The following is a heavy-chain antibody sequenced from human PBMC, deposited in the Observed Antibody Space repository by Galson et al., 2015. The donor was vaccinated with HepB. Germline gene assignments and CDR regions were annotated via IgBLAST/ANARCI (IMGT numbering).Heavy chain of an antibody. V-gene: IGHV3-21*01. J-gene: IGHJ5*02. CDR1: GFTFSSYS. D-gene: IGHD6-6*01. Sequence: SLRLSCAASGFTFSSYSMNWVRQAPGKGLEWVSSVSSSSSYIYYADSVKGRFTISRDNAKNSLYLQMNSLRAEDTAVYYCARGSYPIIAARPRWFDPWGQGTLVTVSS. CDR2: VSSSSSYI. CDR3: ARGSYPIIAARPRWFDP.